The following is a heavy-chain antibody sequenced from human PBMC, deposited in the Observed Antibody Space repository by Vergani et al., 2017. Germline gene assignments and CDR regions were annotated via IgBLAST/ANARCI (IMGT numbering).Heavy chain of an antibody. Sequence: QVQLVQSGAEVKKPGASVKVSCKASGYTFTSYYMHWVRQAPGQGLEWMGIINPSGGSTSYAQKFQGRVTMTRDTSTSTVYMELSSLRSEDTAVYYCARVQGEYSSGWHEFGLEYWGQGTLVNVSS. V-gene: IGHV1-46*03. CDR3: ARVQGEYSSGWHEFGLEY. D-gene: IGHD6-19*01. CDR2: INPSGGST. J-gene: IGHJ4*02. CDR1: GYTFTSYY.